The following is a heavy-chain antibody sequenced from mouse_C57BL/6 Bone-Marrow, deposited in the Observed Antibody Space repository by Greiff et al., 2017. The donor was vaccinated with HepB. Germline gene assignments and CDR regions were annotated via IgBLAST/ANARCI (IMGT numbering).Heavy chain of an antibody. Sequence: EVQLQQSGPELVKPGASVKISCKASGYTFTDYYMNWVKQSHGKSLEWIGDINPNNGGTSYNQKFKGKATLTVDKSSSTAYMELRSLTSEDSAVYYCARNCLMGYGSSYPDHWGQGTTLTVSS. V-gene: IGHV1-26*01. CDR2: INPNNGGT. D-gene: IGHD1-1*01. CDR1: GYTFTDYY. J-gene: IGHJ2*01. CDR3: ARNCLMGYGSSYPDH.